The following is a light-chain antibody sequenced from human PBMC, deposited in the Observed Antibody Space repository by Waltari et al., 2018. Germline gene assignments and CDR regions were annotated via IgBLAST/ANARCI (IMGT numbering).Light chain of an antibody. CDR2: AAS. V-gene: IGKV1-12*01. CDR1: QGIGSG. Sequence: DIQMTQSPSSVSASVGDRVTITCRASQGIGSGLAWDQQKPGKAPKLLIYAASSLQTGVPSRFSGSGSWIDFTLSISSLQPDDFATYFCQQANTFPRTFGQGTKVEIK. J-gene: IGKJ1*01. CDR3: QQANTFPRT.